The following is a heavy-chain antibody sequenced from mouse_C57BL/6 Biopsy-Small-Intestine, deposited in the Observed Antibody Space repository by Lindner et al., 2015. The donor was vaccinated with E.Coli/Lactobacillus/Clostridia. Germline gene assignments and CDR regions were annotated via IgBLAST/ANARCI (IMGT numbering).Heavy chain of an antibody. D-gene: IGHD1-3*01. CDR1: GYTFTAYY. Sequence: SVKVSCKSSGYTFTAYYTHWVRQAPGQGLEWMGWINPNSGDTNYVQTFQGRVTMTRDTSISTVYMELSSLRSDDTAVYYCARDKDVDHGAFFDYWGQGSLVTVSS. CDR2: INPNSGDT. J-gene: IGHJ4*01. V-gene: IGHV1-64*01. CDR3: ARDKDVDHGAFFDY.